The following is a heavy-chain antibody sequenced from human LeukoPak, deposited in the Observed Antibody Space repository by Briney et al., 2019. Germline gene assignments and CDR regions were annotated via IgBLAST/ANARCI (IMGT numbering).Heavy chain of an antibody. CDR2: IYYSGST. V-gene: IGHV4-59*01. J-gene: IGHJ4*02. D-gene: IGHD3-10*01. Sequence: SETLSLTCTVSGGSISSYYWSWIRQPPGKGLEWIGNIYYSGSTNYNPSLKSRVTISVDTSKNQFSLKLSSVTAADTAVYYCARGRRGMVRGVPTSPFDYWGQGTLVTVSS. CDR1: GGSISSYY. CDR3: ARGRRGMVRGVPTSPFDY.